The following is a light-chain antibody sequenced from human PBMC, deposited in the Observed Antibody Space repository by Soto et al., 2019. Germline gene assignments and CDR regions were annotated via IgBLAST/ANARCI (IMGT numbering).Light chain of an antibody. V-gene: IGLV1-51*01. Sequence: QSVLTQPPSVSAAPGQKVSISCSGNSSNIESNSVSWYQQFPGTAPKLLIYDNNKRPSGIPDRFSASKSGTSATLGITGLQTGDEADYYCGTWDSSLRGVFGGGTKVTVL. CDR1: SSNIESNS. J-gene: IGLJ3*02. CDR2: DNN. CDR3: GTWDSSLRGV.